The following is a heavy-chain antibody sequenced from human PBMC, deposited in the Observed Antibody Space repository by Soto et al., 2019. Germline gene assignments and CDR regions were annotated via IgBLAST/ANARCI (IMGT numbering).Heavy chain of an antibody. V-gene: IGHV1-2*04. CDR3: ARDAIYNSYGTYFDY. D-gene: IGHD3-16*01. CDR1: GYTFTGYY. J-gene: IGHJ4*02. Sequence: ASVKVSCKASGYTFTGYYVHWVRQAPGQGLEWMGWINPNSGGTNYAQKFQGWVTLTRDTSITTAYMELSRLTSDDTAVYYCARDAIYNSYGTYFDYWGQGSLVTVST. CDR2: INPNSGGT.